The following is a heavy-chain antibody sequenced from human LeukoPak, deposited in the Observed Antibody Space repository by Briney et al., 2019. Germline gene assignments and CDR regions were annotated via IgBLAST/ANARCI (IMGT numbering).Heavy chain of an antibody. CDR2: ISAYNGNT. Sequence: SVKVSCKASGYTFTSYGISWVRQAPGQGLEWMGWISAYNGNTNYAQKLQGRVTITTDTSTSTAYMELRSLRSDDTAVYYCARGPRSGSPYYSMDVWGKGTTVTVSS. V-gene: IGHV1-18*01. D-gene: IGHD3-10*01. CDR1: GYTFTSYG. J-gene: IGHJ6*03. CDR3: ARGPRSGSPYYSMDV.